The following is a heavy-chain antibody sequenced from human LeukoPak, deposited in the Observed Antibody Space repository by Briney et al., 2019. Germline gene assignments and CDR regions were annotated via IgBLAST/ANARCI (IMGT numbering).Heavy chain of an antibody. Sequence: SETLSLTCTVSGGSISSGSYYWSWIRQPAGKGLEWIGRIYTNGNTNCNPSLKSRITISVDTSKNQFSLKLSSVTAADTAVYYCAGNLGRHFDYWGQGTLVTVSS. D-gene: IGHD7-27*01. V-gene: IGHV4-61*02. J-gene: IGHJ4*02. CDR1: GGSISSGSYY. CDR2: IYTNGNT. CDR3: AGNLGRHFDY.